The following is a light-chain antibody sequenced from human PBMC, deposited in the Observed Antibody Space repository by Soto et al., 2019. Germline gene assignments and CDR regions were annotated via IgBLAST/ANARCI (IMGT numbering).Light chain of an antibody. V-gene: IGKV1-12*02. J-gene: IGKJ1*01. CDR1: QGITNG. Sequence: DLQMTHSPSSVSASVGDSVTMTCRASQGITNGLAWYQQKPGKAPKPLIYGASSLQSGVPSRFSGGGSGTEFILTITGLQTEDFATYFCQEADGFPWRFGHGTRVEMK. CDR2: GAS. CDR3: QEADGFPWR.